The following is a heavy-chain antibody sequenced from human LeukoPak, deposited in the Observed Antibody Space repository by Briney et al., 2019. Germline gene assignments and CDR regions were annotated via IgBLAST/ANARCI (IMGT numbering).Heavy chain of an antibody. Sequence: ASVKVSCKASGCTFTSYYMHWVRQAPGQGLEWMGWINPNSGGTNYAQKFQGRVTMTRDTSISTAYMELSRLRSDDTAVYYCARGPDYYDILTGPGTYYYGMDVWGQGTTVTVSS. CDR2: INPNSGGT. J-gene: IGHJ6*02. D-gene: IGHD3-9*01. V-gene: IGHV1-2*02. CDR3: ARGPDYYDILTGPGTYYYGMDV. CDR1: GCTFTSYY.